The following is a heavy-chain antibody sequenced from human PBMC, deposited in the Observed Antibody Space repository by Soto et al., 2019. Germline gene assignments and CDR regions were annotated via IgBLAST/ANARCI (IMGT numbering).Heavy chain of an antibody. Sequence: SETLSLTCTVSGGSISNYHWSWIRQPAGRGLEWIGRIYNSGNTNYNPTLKSRVTMSVDTSKKQLSLKLRSVTAADTAVYYCARDTYDSLTDYDHLNGFDLWGQGTEVTVS. J-gene: IGHJ3*01. CDR3: ARDTYDSLTDYDHLNGFDL. D-gene: IGHD3-9*01. V-gene: IGHV4-4*07. CDR1: GGSISNYH. CDR2: IYNSGNT.